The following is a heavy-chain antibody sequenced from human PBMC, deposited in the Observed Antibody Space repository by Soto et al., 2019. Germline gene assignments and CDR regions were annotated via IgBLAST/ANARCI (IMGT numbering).Heavy chain of an antibody. Sequence: QVQLVESGGGVVQPGRSLRLSCAASGFTFSSYGMHWVRQAPGKGLEWVAVISYDGSNKYYADSVKGRFTISRDNSKNPLYLQMNSLRAEDTAVYYCAKDRDGYNPIDYWGQGTLVTVSS. CDR3: AKDRDGYNPIDY. CDR2: ISYDGSNK. V-gene: IGHV3-30*18. J-gene: IGHJ4*02. D-gene: IGHD5-12*01. CDR1: GFTFSSYG.